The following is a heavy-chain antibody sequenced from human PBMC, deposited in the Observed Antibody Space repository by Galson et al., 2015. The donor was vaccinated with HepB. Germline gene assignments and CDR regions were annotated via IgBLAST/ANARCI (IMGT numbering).Heavy chain of an antibody. D-gene: IGHD5-18*01. V-gene: IGHV3-73*01. CDR2: IRSKANSYAT. J-gene: IGHJ6*03. Sequence: SLRLSCAASGFTFRGSAMHWVRQASGKGLEWVGRIRSKANSYATAYAASVKGRFTISRDDSKNTAYLQMNSLKTEDTAVYYCTRPGWIQPRGYYYYYMDVWGKGTTVTVSS. CDR1: GFTFRGSA. CDR3: TRPGWIQPRGYYYYYMDV.